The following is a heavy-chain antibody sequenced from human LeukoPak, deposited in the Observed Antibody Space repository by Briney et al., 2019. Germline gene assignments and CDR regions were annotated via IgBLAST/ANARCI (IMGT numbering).Heavy chain of an antibody. Sequence: XSXXXXXPGKGLEWSGXIYYSGSTNYNPSLKSRVTISVDTSKNQFSLKLSSVTAADAAVYYCARDKGIVATTHYGMDVWGQGTTVTVSS. J-gene: IGHJ6*02. V-gene: IGHV4-59*01. CDR2: IYYSGST. D-gene: IGHD5-12*01. CDR3: ARDKGIVATTHYGMDV.